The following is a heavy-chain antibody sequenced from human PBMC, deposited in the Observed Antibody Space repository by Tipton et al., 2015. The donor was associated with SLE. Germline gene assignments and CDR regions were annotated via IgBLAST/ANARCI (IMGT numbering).Heavy chain of an antibody. D-gene: IGHD3-3*01. J-gene: IGHJ4*02. CDR1: GGSISTFY. V-gene: IGHV4-4*07. CDR3: ARGLLEWSDY. CDR2: IYETGTV. Sequence: TLSLTCTVSGGSISTFYLCWIRQSAGKGREGIGRIYETGTVNYNRSLKSRVTMSIDMSKNQFSLKLSSVTAADTAVYYCARGLLEWSDYWGQGTLVTVSS.